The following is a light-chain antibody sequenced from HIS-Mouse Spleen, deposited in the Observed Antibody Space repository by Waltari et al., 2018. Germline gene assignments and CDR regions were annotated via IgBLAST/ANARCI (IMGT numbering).Light chain of an antibody. J-gene: IGLJ3*02. V-gene: IGLV3-25*03. CDR3: QSADSSGTWV. Sequence: SYELTQPPSVSVSPGQTARITCSGDALPKQYAYWYQQKPGQDPVLVIYKDSESPSWMPERCSGSSSGTTVTLTISGVQAEDEADYYCQSADSSGTWVFGGGTKLTVL. CDR1: ALPKQY. CDR2: KDS.